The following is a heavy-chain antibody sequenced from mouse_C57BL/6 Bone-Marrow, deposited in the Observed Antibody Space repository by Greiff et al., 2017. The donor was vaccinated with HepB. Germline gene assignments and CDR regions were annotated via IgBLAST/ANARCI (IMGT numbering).Heavy chain of an antibody. V-gene: IGHV1-50*01. CDR3: ARPSTVEDFDV. CDR1: GYTFTSYW. D-gene: IGHD1-1*01. J-gene: IGHJ1*03. Sequence: QVQLQQPGAELVKPGASVKLSCKASGYTFTSYWMQWVKQRPGQGLEWIGEIDPSDSYTNYNQKFKGKATLTVDTSSSTAYMQLSSLTSEDSAVYYCARPSTVEDFDVWGTGTTVTVSS. CDR2: IDPSDSYT.